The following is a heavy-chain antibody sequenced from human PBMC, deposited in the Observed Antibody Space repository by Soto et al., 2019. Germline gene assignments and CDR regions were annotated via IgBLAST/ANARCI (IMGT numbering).Heavy chain of an antibody. CDR2: NFYSGLT. J-gene: IGHJ4*02. V-gene: IGHV4-59*01. Sequence: SETLSLTCTVSGGSISSYYWSWIRQPPGKGLDWICYNFYSGLTNYTPSLKSRVTISVDTSKNQFSLKLSSVTAADTAVYYCARSDGRYWGQGTLVTVSS. CDR3: ARSDGRY. CDR1: GGSISSYY.